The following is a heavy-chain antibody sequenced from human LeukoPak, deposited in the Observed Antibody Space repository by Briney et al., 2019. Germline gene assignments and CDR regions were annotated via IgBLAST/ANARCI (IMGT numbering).Heavy chain of an antibody. CDR1: GGSISSGDYY. CDR3: AREDGGYDHDYYYGMDV. J-gene: IGHJ6*02. V-gene: IGHV4-30-4*01. CDR2: IYYSGST. Sequence: SETLSLTCTVSGGSISSGDYYWSWIRQPPGEGLEWIGYIYYSGSTYYNPSLKSRVTISVDTSKNQFSLKLSSVTAADTAVYYCAREDGGYDHDYYYGMDVWGQGTTVTVSS. D-gene: IGHD5-12*01.